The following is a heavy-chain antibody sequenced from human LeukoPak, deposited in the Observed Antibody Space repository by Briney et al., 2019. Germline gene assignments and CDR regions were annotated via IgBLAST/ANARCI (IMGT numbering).Heavy chain of an antibody. CDR1: GFTFSSYS. D-gene: IGHD3-16*02. Sequence: GGSLRLSCAASGFTFSSYSMNWVRQAPGKGLEWVSSISSSSSYIYYADSVKGRFTISRDNAKNSLYLQMNSLRAEDTAVYYCARDDGPFPYDYVWGSYRYFDYWGQGTLVTVSS. CDR2: ISSSSSYI. V-gene: IGHV3-21*01. J-gene: IGHJ4*02. CDR3: ARDDGPFPYDYVWGSYRYFDY.